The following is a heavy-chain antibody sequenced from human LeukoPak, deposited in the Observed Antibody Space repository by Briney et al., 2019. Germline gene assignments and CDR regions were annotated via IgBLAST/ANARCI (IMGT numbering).Heavy chain of an antibody. Sequence: SETLSLTCAVYGGSFSGYYWSWIRQPPGKGLEWIGEINHSGSTNYNPSLKSRVSISVDTSKNQFSLKLSSVTAADTAVYYCARGPIVGATRGMDVWGQGTTVTVSS. D-gene: IGHD1-26*01. CDR1: GGSFSGYY. J-gene: IGHJ6*02. CDR2: INHSGST. CDR3: ARGPIVGATRGMDV. V-gene: IGHV4-34*01.